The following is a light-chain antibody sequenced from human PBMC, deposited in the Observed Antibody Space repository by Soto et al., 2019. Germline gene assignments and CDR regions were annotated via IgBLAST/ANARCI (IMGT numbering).Light chain of an antibody. CDR1: SSDVGGYNY. V-gene: IGLV2-8*01. J-gene: IGLJ1*01. CDR2: EVS. Sequence: QSVLTQPPSASGSPGQSVTISCTGTSSDVGGYNYVSWYQQHPGKAPKLMIYEVSKRPSGVPDRFSGSKSGNTASLTVSGLQPEDEADYYCSSYTSSSTLYVFGTGTKVTVL. CDR3: SSYTSSSTLYV.